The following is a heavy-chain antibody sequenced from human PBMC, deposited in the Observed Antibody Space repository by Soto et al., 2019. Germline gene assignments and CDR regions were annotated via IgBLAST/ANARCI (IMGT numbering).Heavy chain of an antibody. CDR3: AKDQASGQGSFDS. J-gene: IGHJ4*02. Sequence: SGGSLRLSCAASGFTFNIYGMHWVRQAPDKGLEWVALISYDGSNQYYADSVKGRFTISRDNSKNTLFLQMNSLRADDTAVYYCAKDQASGQGSFDSRGQGTLVTVSS. CDR2: ISYDGSNQ. CDR1: GFTFNIYG. V-gene: IGHV3-30*18.